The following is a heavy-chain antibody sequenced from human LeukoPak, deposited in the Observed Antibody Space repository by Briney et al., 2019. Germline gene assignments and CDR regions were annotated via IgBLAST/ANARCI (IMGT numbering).Heavy chain of an antibody. Sequence: PSETLSLTCSVSGGSISNYYWSWIWQPPGKGLEWIGYIYYSGSTNYNPSLKSRVTISVDTSKNQFSLKLTSVTAADTAVYYCARHDYGDYGIHPWGQGTLVTVSS. CDR1: GGSISNYY. J-gene: IGHJ5*02. CDR3: ARHDYGDYGIHP. D-gene: IGHD4-17*01. V-gene: IGHV4-59*08. CDR2: IYYSGST.